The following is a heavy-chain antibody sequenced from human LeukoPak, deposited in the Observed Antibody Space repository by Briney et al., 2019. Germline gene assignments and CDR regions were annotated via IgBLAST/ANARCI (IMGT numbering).Heavy chain of an antibody. D-gene: IGHD3-3*01. CDR1: GGSFSGYY. CDR2: INHSGSP. CDR3: ARLRYDFWSGYHELYLDY. J-gene: IGHJ4*02. Sequence: PSETLSLTCAVYGGSFSGYYWSWIRQPPGQGRGEFGEINHSGSPNYNPSLKSRVTISVDTSKIQFSLKLSSVTAADTAVYYWARLRYDFWSGYHELYLDYWGQGTLVTVSS. V-gene: IGHV4-34*01.